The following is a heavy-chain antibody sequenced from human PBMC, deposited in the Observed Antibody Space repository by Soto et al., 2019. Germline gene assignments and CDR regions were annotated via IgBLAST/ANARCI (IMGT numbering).Heavy chain of an antibody. J-gene: IGHJ4*02. V-gene: IGHV1-18*01. D-gene: IGHD3-9*01. Sequence: QVQLVQSGAEVKKPGASVKVSCKASGYTFTSYGISWVRQAPGPGLEWMGWISAYNGNTNYAQKLQGRVTMTTDTSTSTAYIELRSLRSDDTAVYYCAREGYDILTGDLDSSFEDPYFDYWGQGTLVTVSS. CDR1: GYTFTSYG. CDR2: ISAYNGNT. CDR3: AREGYDILTGDLDSSFEDPYFDY.